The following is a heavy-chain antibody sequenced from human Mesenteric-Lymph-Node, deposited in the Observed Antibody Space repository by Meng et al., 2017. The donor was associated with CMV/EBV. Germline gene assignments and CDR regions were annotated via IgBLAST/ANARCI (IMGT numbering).Heavy chain of an antibody. CDR1: GGSISGYY. CDR3: ARGRNSGSYPFDY. D-gene: IGHD1-26*01. V-gene: IGHV4-59*01. CDR2: IYYGGNT. J-gene: IGHJ4*02. Sequence: SETLSLTRTVSGGSISGYYWTWIRQPPGKGLEWIGFIYYGGNTNYNPSLQSRVTISVDTSKNQFSLKLSSVTAADTAMYYCARGRNSGSYPFDYWGQGTLVTVSS.